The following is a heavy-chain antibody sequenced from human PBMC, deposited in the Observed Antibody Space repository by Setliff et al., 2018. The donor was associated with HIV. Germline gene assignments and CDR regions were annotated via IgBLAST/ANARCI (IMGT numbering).Heavy chain of an antibody. Sequence: TSGTLSLTCAVSGYSISSGYYWGWIRQPPGKGLEWSRTIYHSGSTDYNPSLKSRVTLSVDTSKNQFSLTLRSVTAADTAAYYCARARRDWGYSSSNWFDTWGQGTLVTVSS. CDR3: ARARRDWGYSSSNWFDT. CDR2: IYHSGST. V-gene: IGHV4-38-2*01. CDR1: GYSISSGYY. J-gene: IGHJ5*02. D-gene: IGHD5-12*01.